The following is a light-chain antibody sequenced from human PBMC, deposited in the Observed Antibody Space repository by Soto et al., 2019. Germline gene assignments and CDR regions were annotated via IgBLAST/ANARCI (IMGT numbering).Light chain of an antibody. Sequence: QSVLTQPASVSGSPGQSITISCTGTSTDVGGYTYVSRYQQHPVKAPQLMIYEVAKRPSGVSNRFSVSKSGNTASLTISGLQAEEDADYYCSSDTITSTRGFGGGTKLTVL. CDR2: EVA. J-gene: IGLJ2*01. CDR3: SSDTITSTRG. V-gene: IGLV2-14*01. CDR1: STDVGGYTY.